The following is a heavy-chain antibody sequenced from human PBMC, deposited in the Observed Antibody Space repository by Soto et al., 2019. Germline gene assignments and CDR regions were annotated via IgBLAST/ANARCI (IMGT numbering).Heavy chain of an antibody. V-gene: IGHV3-20*04. CDR1: GFTFDDYG. D-gene: IGHD5-12*01. CDR3: AKGVGGYNGYDLEALFDY. J-gene: IGHJ4*02. Sequence: PGGSLRLSCAASGFTFDDYGMSWVRQAPGKGLEWVSGINWNGGARGYADSVKGRFTISRDSAKNSLYLQMNSLRVEDAALYYCAKGVGGYNGYDLEALFDYRAQRILVTGSS. CDR2: INWNGGAR.